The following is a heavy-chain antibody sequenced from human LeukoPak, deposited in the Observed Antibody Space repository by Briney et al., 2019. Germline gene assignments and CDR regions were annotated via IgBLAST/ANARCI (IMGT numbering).Heavy chain of an antibody. J-gene: IGHJ4*02. D-gene: IGHD3-10*01. V-gene: IGHV3-23*01. CDR3: ARGGLWFGELLPPY. CDR2: ISGSGDNT. CDR1: GFTFSSYA. Sequence: PGGSLRLSCAASGFTFSSYAMSWVRQAPGKGLEWVSAISGSGDNTYYADSVKGRFTISRDNAKNSLYLQMNSLRAEDTAVYYCARGGLWFGELLPPYWGQGTLVTVSS.